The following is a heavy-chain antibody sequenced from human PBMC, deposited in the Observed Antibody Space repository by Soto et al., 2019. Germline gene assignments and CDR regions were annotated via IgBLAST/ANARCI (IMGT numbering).Heavy chain of an antibody. J-gene: IGHJ6*02. V-gene: IGHV3-53*01. CDR2: IYSGGSK. Sequence: EVHLVEAGGGLIQPGGSLRLSCAASGLTVSSNDMGWVRQSPGKGLEWGSVIYSGGSKHDADSVKGRFTISRDNSKNMVYLQMNSLRVDDTAVYFCASSSRKDYNFGMDAWGQGTTVIVSS. CDR3: ASSSRKDYNFGMDA. D-gene: IGHD1-20*01. CDR1: GLTVSSND.